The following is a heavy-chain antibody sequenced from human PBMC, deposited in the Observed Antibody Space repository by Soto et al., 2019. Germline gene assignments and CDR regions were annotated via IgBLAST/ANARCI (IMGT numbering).Heavy chain of an antibody. D-gene: IGHD2-2*01. CDR1: GFTFSSYS. CDR3: ARDMSPDDIVVVPAANNWFDP. V-gene: IGHV3-21*01. CDR2: ISSSSSYI. J-gene: IGHJ5*02. Sequence: RGSLRLSCAASGFTFSSYSMNWVRQAPGKGLEWVSSISSSSSYIYYADSVKGRFTISRDNAKNSLYLQMNSLRAEDTAVYYCARDMSPDDIVVVPAANNWFDPWGQGTLVTVSS.